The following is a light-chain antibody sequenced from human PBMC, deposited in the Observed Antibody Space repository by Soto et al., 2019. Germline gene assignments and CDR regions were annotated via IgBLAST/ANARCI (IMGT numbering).Light chain of an antibody. Sequence: DIQMTQSPSTLSASVGDRVTITCRASQSISSWLAWYQRKPGKAPKLLIYDASSLESGVPSRFSGSGSGTEFTLTSSSLQPDDFATYSCQQYNSYQYTFGQGTKLEIK. CDR1: QSISSW. V-gene: IGKV1-5*01. J-gene: IGKJ2*01. CDR3: QQYNSYQYT. CDR2: DAS.